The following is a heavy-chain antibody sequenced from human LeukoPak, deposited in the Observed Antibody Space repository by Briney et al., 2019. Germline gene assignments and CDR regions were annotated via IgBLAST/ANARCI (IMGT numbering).Heavy chain of an antibody. CDR1: GFTFSNYV. Sequence: PGGSLRLSCTGSGFTFSNYVMSWVRQAPGKRLEWVSGISDSGDDTDYADSVKGRFAISRDNSKNTLFLQMNILRVEDTAVYYCVKVGGGGGWYWYPWGQGTLVTVSS. CDR2: ISDSGDDT. D-gene: IGHD6-19*01. CDR3: VKVGGGGGWYWYP. V-gene: IGHV3-23*01. J-gene: IGHJ5*02.